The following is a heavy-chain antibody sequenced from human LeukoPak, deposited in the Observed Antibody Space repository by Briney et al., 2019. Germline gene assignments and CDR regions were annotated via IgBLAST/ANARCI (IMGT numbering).Heavy chain of an antibody. J-gene: IGHJ5*02. CDR3: ARVVSSSSLGWFDP. D-gene: IGHD6-6*01. CDR1: GGSFSGYY. CDR2: INHSGST. V-gene: IGHV4-34*01. Sequence: SETLSLTCAVYGGSFSGYYWSWIRQPPGKGLEWIWEINHSGSTNYNPSLKSRVTISVDTSENQFSLKLSSVTAADTAVYYCARVVSSSSLGWFDPWGQGTLVTVSS.